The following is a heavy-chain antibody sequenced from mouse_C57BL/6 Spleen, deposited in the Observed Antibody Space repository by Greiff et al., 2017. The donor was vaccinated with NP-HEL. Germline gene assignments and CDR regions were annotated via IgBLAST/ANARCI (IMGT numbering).Heavy chain of an antibody. CDR3: ARDWDYAMDY. V-gene: IGHV1-4*01. D-gene: IGHD4-1*01. Sequence: VKLMVSGAELARPGASVKMSCKASGYTFTSYTMHWVKQRPGQGLEWIGYINPSSGYTKYNQQFKDKATLTADKSSSTAYMQLSSLTSEDSAVYYCARDWDYAMDYWGQGTSVTVSS. J-gene: IGHJ4*01. CDR1: GYTFTSYT. CDR2: INPSSGYT.